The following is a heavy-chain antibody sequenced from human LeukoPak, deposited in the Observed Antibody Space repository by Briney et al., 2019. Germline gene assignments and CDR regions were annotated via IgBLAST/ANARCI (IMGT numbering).Heavy chain of an antibody. V-gene: IGHV3-43*02. Sequence: GSLRLSCVASGFTFDDYAMHWVRQAPGKGLEWVSLISGDDGSTYYAGSVKGRFTISRDNSKNPLYLQMNSLRTEDTALYYCAKGADPLTWRMMTVAGTRFDYWGQGTLVTVSS. CDR3: AKGADPLTWRMMTVAGTRFDY. CDR1: GFTFDDYA. CDR2: ISGDDGST. D-gene: IGHD6-19*01. J-gene: IGHJ4*02.